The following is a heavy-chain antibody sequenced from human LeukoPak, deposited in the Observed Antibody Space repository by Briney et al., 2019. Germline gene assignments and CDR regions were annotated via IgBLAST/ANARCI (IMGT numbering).Heavy chain of an antibody. V-gene: IGHV3-48*03. CDR3: AREGIAGPSGYDAFDI. J-gene: IGHJ3*02. D-gene: IGHD5-12*01. CDR1: GFSVGTYE. Sequence: GGSLRLSCAPSGFSVGTYEMNWVRQAPGKGLEWLSNIGPGDRTLYNADTGKGRFTISKDKAKNSVYLKMSSLRDEDTGVYYCAREGIAGPSGYDAFDIWGQGTVVTVSS. CDR2: IGPGDRTL.